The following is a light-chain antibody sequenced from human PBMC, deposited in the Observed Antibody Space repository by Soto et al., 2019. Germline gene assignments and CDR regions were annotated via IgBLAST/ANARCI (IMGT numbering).Light chain of an antibody. CDR3: AAWDDSLNDEVV. Sequence: QSVLTQPPSASGTPGQRVTISCSGSSSNIGSNSVNWYQQLPGTAPKLLIYSTNQRPSGVPDRFSGSKSDTSASLAISGLQSEDEADYYCAAWDDSLNDEVVFGGGTKLTVL. CDR2: STN. J-gene: IGLJ2*01. CDR1: SSNIGSNS. V-gene: IGLV1-44*01.